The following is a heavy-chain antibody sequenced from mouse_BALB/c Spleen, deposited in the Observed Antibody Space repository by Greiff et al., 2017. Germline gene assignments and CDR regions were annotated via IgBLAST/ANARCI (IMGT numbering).Heavy chain of an antibody. CDR3: VRDYGNYVWYFDV. D-gene: IGHD2-1*01. J-gene: IGHJ1*01. Sequence: VQGVESGPGLVAPSQSLSITCTVSGFSLTSYDISWIRQPPGKGLEWLGVIWTGGGTNYNSAFMSRLSISKDNSKSQVFLKMNSLQTDDTAIYYCVRDYGNYVWYFDVWGAGTTVTVSS. V-gene: IGHV2-9-2*01. CDR2: IWTGGGT. CDR1: GFSLTSYD.